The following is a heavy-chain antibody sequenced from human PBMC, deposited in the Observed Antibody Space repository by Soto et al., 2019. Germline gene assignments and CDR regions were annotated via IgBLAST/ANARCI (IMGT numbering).Heavy chain of an antibody. CDR1: GYTFTSYG. CDR2: ISAYNGNT. D-gene: IGHD2-2*02. V-gene: IGHV1-18*01. J-gene: IGHJ4*02. Sequence: VASVKVSCKASGYTFTSYGISWVRQAPGQGLEWMGWISAYNGNTNYAQKLQGRVTMTTDTSTSTAYMELRSLRSDDTAVYYCARDEDCSSTSCYSYWGQGTLVTVSS. CDR3: ARDEDCSSTSCYSY.